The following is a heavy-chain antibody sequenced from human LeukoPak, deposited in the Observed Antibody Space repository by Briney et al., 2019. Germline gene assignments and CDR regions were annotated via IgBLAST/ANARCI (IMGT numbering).Heavy chain of an antibody. D-gene: IGHD2-2*02. CDR1: GYTFANFG. J-gene: IGHJ4*02. CDR2: ISVYNGKT. CDR3: ARTCSSSSCYMVH. V-gene: IGHV1-18*01. Sequence: ASVKVSCKASGYTFANFGITWVRQAPGQGLELMGWISVYNGKTNYAQNLQGSVTLTKNTSTSTDYMELRSLRSDDTALYYCARTCSSSSCYMVHWGQGTLVTVSS.